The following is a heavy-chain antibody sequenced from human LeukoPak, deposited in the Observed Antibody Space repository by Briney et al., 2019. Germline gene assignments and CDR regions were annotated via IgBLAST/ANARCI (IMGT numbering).Heavy chain of an antibody. D-gene: IGHD6-19*01. Sequence: LPGGSLRLSCAASGFTFSSYAMHWVRQAPGKGLEWVAVISYDGSNKYYADSVKGRFTISRDNSKNTLYLQMNSLRAEDTAVYYCVRSHDVSGWEDYYDYWGQGTLVTVSS. CDR3: VRSHDVSGWEDYYDY. CDR1: GFTFSSYA. J-gene: IGHJ4*02. CDR2: ISYDGSNK. V-gene: IGHV3-30*04.